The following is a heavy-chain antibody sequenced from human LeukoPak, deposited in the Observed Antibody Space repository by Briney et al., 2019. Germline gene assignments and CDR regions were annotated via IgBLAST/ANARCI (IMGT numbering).Heavy chain of an antibody. CDR1: GDSVSSNSVT. V-gene: IGHV6-1*01. CDR2: AYYRSTWYN. CDR3: ARRLTQYDCFDP. Sequence: SQTLSLTCAISGDSVSSNSVTWHWIRQSPSRGLEWLGRAYYRSTWYNDYAVSVRGRITVNPDTSKNQFSLHLNSVTPEDTAVYYCARRLTQYDCFDPWGQGILVTVSS. J-gene: IGHJ5*02. D-gene: IGHD2-2*01.